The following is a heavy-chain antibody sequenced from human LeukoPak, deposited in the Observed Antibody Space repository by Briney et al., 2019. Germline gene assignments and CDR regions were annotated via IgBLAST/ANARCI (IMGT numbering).Heavy chain of an antibody. J-gene: IGHJ4*02. CDR3: AKDRSGYDHFDY. D-gene: IGHD5-12*01. CDR2: ISGSGGST. V-gene: IGHV3-23*01. Sequence: QPGGPLRLSCAASGFTFSSYAMSWVRQAPGKGLEWVSAISGSGGSTYYADSVKGRFTISRDNSKNTLYLQMNSLRAEDTAVYYCAKDRSGYDHFDYWGREPWSPSPQ. CDR1: GFTFSSYA.